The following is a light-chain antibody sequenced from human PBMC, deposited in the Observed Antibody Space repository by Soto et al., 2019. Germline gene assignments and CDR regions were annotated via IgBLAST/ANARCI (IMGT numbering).Light chain of an antibody. V-gene: IGKV3-11*01. J-gene: IGKJ1*01. Sequence: EIVLPKSPATLSLSPGARSTLSCRASQSVSSYLAWYQQKPGQAPRLLIYDASNRATGIPARFSGSGSGTDFTLTIRSLEPEDFSVYYCQKSSNWPTWTVGQGTKVGIK. CDR3: QKSSNWPTWT. CDR1: QSVSSY. CDR2: DAS.